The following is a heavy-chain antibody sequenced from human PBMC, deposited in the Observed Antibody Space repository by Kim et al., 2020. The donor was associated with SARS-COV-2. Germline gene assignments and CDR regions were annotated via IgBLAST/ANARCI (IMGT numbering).Heavy chain of an antibody. D-gene: IGHD3-10*01. Sequence: AQKFQGRVTMTEDTSTDTVYMELSSLRSEDTAVYYCATGYAYYGSGSYFYWGQGTLVTVSS. J-gene: IGHJ4*02. CDR3: ATGYAYYGSGSYFY. V-gene: IGHV1-24*01.